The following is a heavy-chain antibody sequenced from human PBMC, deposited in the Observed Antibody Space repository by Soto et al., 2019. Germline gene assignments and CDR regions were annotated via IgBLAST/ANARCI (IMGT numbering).Heavy chain of an antibody. CDR3: AKGSVNYYHSSGYSDY. CDR2: ISGSDGST. D-gene: IGHD3-22*01. CDR1: GFTFSGYA. V-gene: IGHV3-23*01. J-gene: IGHJ4*02. Sequence: GGSLRLSCAASGFTFSGYAMSWVRQAPGKGLEWVSTISGSDGSTYYADSVKGLFTVSRDNSKNTLYLQMNSLRAEDTAVYYCAKGSVNYYHSSGYSDYWGQGTLVTVSS.